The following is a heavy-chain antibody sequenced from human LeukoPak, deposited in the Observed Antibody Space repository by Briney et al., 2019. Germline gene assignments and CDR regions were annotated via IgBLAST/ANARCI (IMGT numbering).Heavy chain of an antibody. D-gene: IGHD6-13*01. CDR2: IYYSGST. V-gene: IGHV4-59*01. CDR1: GGSFTTYY. CDR3: ARGRLYGSSWYNRFDP. Sequence: PSETLSLTCTVSGGSFTTYYWSWIRQPPGKGLEWLGYIYYSGSTNYNPALNNRVTVSVDTSKNQFSLKLTSVTAADTAVYYCARGRLYGSSWYNRFDPWGQGTLVTVSS. J-gene: IGHJ5*02.